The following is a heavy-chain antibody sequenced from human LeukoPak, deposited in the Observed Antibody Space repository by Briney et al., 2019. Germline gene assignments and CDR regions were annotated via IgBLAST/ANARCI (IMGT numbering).Heavy chain of an antibody. J-gene: IGHJ4*02. V-gene: IGHV3-53*01. D-gene: IGHD3-22*01. CDR3: ARLTDSSGTFDY. CDR2: IYSGGST. CDR1: GFTVSSNY. Sequence: GGSLRLSCAASGFTVSSNYMSWVRQAPGKGLEWVSVIYSGGSTYYADSVKGRFTISRDNSKNTLYLQMNSLRAEDTAVYYCARLTDSSGTFDYWGQGTLVTVSS.